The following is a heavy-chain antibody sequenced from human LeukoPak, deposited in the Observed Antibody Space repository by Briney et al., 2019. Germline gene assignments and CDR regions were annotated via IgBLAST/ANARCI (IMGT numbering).Heavy chain of an antibody. CDR3: AREALAARRDFDY. V-gene: IGHV3-74*01. D-gene: IGHD6-6*01. CDR1: GFTFSSYW. J-gene: IGHJ4*02. Sequence: GGSLRLSCAASGFTFSSYWMHWVRQAPGKGLVWDSRTNTDGSSTSYADSVKGRFTISRDNAKNTLYLQMNSLRAEDTAVYYCAREALAARRDFDYWAQGTLVTVSS. CDR2: TNTDGSST.